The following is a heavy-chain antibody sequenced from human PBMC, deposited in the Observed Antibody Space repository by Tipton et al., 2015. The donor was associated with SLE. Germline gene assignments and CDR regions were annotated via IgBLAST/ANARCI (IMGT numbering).Heavy chain of an antibody. Sequence: FLRLSCAASGFTVSSNYMSWVRQAPGKGLEWVSVIYSGGSTYYADSVKGRFTISRDNSKNTLYLQMNSLRAEDTAVYYCARARSDYYFDYWGQGTLVTVSS. CDR1: GFTVSSNY. J-gene: IGHJ4*02. D-gene: IGHD2-21*02. CDR3: ARARSDYYFDY. V-gene: IGHV3-66*02. CDR2: IYSGGST.